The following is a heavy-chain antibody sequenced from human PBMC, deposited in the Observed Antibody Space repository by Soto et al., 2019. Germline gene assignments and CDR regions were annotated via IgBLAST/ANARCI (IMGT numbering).Heavy chain of an antibody. Sequence: EVQLLESRGGVVQPGGSLRLSCVAFGFNFKKFAMAWVRQAPGEGLEWVSGISCCGGSTSYADSVKGRFSIARDDSKNTLSLQMNSLRVEDTAQYYCAKADGEQWLVPHLDNWGQGTLVTVS. CDR1: GFNFKKFA. CDR3: AKADGEQWLVPHLDN. J-gene: IGHJ4*02. V-gene: IGHV3-23*01. CDR2: ISCCGGST. D-gene: IGHD6-19*01.